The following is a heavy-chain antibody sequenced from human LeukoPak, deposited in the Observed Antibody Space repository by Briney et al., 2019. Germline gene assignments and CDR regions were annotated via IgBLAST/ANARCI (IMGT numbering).Heavy chain of an antibody. CDR2: VKQDGSEK. Sequence: GGSLRLSCAASGFTFSSYWMSWVRQAPGKGLEWVANVKQDGSEKYYVDSVKGRFTISRDNAKNSLYLQMNSLRAEETAVYYCASEATYYDYVWGSYPGYWGQGTLVTVSS. CDR3: ASEATYYDYVWGSYPGY. V-gene: IGHV3-7*01. D-gene: IGHD3-16*02. J-gene: IGHJ4*02. CDR1: GFTFSSYW.